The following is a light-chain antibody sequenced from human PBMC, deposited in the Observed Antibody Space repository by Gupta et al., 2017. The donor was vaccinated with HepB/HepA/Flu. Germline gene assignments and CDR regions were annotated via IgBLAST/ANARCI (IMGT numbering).Light chain of an antibody. V-gene: IGLV1-47*01. Sequence: QSVLTQPPSASGTPGQRVTISCSGSSSNIGSNYVYWYQQLPGTAPKLLIYSNNQRPSGVPDRFSGSKSGTSASLAISGLRSEDEADYYCAAWDDSLIGVVFGGGTKLTAL. CDR2: SNN. CDR3: AAWDDSLIGVV. CDR1: SSNIGSNY. J-gene: IGLJ2*01.